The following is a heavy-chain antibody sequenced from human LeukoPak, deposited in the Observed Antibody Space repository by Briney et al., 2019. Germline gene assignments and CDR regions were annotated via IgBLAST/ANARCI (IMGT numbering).Heavy chain of an antibody. J-gene: IGHJ4*02. V-gene: IGHV3-33*01. CDR3: ATDRNSGKYYDY. CDR2: MWYDGSNQ. CDR1: GLRFRNYG. D-gene: IGHD1-26*01. Sequence: GGSLRLSCAASGLRFRNYGMHWVRQAPGKGLEWVAVMWYDGSNQYYVDSVKGRFTVSRDNAKNTLYLQINSLRAEDTAVYYCATDRNSGKYYDYWGQGTLVTVSS.